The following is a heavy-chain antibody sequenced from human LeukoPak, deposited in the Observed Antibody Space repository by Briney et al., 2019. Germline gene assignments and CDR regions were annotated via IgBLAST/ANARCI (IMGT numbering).Heavy chain of an antibody. CDR2: IIPIFGTA. CDR3: ARGRFGESDYYGMDV. D-gene: IGHD3-10*01. V-gene: IGHV1-69*13. Sequence: SVKVSCKASGGTFSSYAISWVRQAPGQGLGWMGGIIPIFGTANYAQKFQGRVTITADESTSTAYMELSSLRSEDTAVYYCARGRFGESDYYGMDVWGQGTTVTVSS. J-gene: IGHJ6*02. CDR1: GGTFSSYA.